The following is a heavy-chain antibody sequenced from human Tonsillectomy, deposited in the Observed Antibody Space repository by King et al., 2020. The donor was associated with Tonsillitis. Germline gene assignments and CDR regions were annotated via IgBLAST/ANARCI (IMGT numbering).Heavy chain of an antibody. CDR3: ARTFDYGSMYYFDY. V-gene: IGHV3-74*01. D-gene: IGHD4-17*01. Sequence: VQLVESGGGVFQPGGSLRLSCAASGFSFSDYWMHWVRQAPGKGLLWVSRTNNDGSNTEYADSVKGRFTISRDNAKKTLYLQMNSLRAEDTDLYYCARTFDYGSMYYFDYWGRRPPVTVSS. CDR1: GFSFSDYW. CDR2: TNNDGSNT. J-gene: IGHJ4*01.